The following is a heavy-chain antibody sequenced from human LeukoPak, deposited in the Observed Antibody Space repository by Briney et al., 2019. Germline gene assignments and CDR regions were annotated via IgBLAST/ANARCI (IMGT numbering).Heavy chain of an antibody. CDR3: ASGKISSGFDAFDI. D-gene: IGHD3-3*01. CDR2: IYYSGST. J-gene: IGHJ3*02. V-gene: IGHV4-59*01. Sequence: SETLSLTCTVSGGSISSYYWGWIRQPPGKGLEWIGYIYYSGSTNYNPSLKSRVTISVDTSKNQFSLELSSVTAADTAVYYCASGKISSGFDAFDIWGQGTMVTVSS. CDR1: GGSISSYY.